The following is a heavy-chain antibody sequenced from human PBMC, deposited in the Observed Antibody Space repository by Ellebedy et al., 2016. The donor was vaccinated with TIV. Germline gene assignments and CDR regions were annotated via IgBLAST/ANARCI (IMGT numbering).Heavy chain of an antibody. CDR3: ARDGAYGDYSPGQYGLDV. V-gene: IGHV3-7*03. CDR2: IYQDGSQK. D-gene: IGHD4-17*01. CDR1: RFPFSSYW. Sequence: GESLKISCAASRFPFSSYWMSWVRQAPGKGLEWVANIYQDGSQKNYVDSVKGRFTISRDNAKNSLYLLMNSLRVEDTAVYYCARDGAYGDYSPGQYGLDVWGQGTTVTVSS. J-gene: IGHJ6*02.